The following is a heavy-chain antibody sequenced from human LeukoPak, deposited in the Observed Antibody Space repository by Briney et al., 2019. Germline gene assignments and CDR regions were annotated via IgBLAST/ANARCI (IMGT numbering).Heavy chain of an antibody. V-gene: IGHV1-69*05. CDR2: IIPIFGTA. CDR3: ARDPQTDFWSGYFGFDP. CDR1: GGTFSSYA. D-gene: IGHD3-3*01. J-gene: IGHJ5*02. Sequence: SVKVSCKASGGTFSSYAISWVRQAPGQGLEWMGGIIPIFGTANYAQRFQGRVTITTDESTSTAYMELSGLRSEDTAVYYCARDPQTDFWSGYFGFDPWGQGTLVTVSS.